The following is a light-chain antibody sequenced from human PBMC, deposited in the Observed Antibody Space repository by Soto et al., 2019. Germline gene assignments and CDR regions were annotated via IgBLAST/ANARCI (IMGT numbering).Light chain of an antibody. Sequence: QSALTQPASVSGSPGQSITISCTGTSSDVGGYNYVSWYQQHPGKAPKLMIYEVSNRPSGVSNRFSGSKSGNTASLTISGRQAEHEGDYYCSSYTSSSTYVFGTGTKVTVL. J-gene: IGLJ1*01. CDR2: EVS. CDR1: SSDVGGYNY. CDR3: SSYTSSSTYV. V-gene: IGLV2-14*01.